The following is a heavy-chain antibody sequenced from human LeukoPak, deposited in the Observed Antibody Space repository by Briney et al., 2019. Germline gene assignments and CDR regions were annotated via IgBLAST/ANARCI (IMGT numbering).Heavy chain of an antibody. J-gene: IGHJ4*02. CDR3: ASGYYSGGSGYSPADY. V-gene: IGHV1-46*01. CDR1: GYTFTSYY. D-gene: IGHD3-22*01. CDR2: INPSGGST. Sequence: ASVKVSCKASGYTFTSYYMHWVRQAPGQGLEWMGIINPSGGSTSYAQKFQGRVTMTRDTSTSTVYMELSSLRSEDTAVYYCASGYYSGGSGYSPADYWGQGTLVTVSS.